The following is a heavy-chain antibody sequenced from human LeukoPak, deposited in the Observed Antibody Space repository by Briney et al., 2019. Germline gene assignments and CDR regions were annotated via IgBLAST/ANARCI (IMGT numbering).Heavy chain of an antibody. CDR1: GFTFSSYA. J-gene: IGHJ3*02. CDR2: IRGSGGST. Sequence: PGGSLRLSCAASGFTFSSYAMSWVRQAPGKGLEWVSAIRGSGGSTYYADSVKGRFTISRDNSKNTLYLQMNSLRAEDTAVYYCAKVKANREAFDIWGQGTMVTVSS. V-gene: IGHV3-23*01. D-gene: IGHD1-26*01. CDR3: AKVKANREAFDI.